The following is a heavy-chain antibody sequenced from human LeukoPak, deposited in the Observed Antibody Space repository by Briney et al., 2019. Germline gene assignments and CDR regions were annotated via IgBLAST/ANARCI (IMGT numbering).Heavy chain of an antibody. V-gene: IGHV3-23*01. CDR2: ISGRGDYT. CDR3: AKGYTYGSD. CDR1: GFTFTNYA. Sequence: LGGSLRLSCAASGFTFTNYAMNWVRQAPGKGLHWVSTISGRGDYTYYADSVKGRFTISRDNSKNTLHLQMNSLRAEGTAVYYCAKGYTYGSDWGQGTLVTVSS. J-gene: IGHJ4*02. D-gene: IGHD5-18*01.